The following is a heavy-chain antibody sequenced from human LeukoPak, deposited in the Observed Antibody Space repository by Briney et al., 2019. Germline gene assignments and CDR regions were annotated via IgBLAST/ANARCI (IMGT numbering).Heavy chain of an antibody. D-gene: IGHD3-22*01. CDR3: ARDHGAYYDSSGYYVQYYFDY. CDR2: IHYSGSA. V-gene: IGHV4-59*12. CDR1: NGPTNTYQ. Sequence: SETLSLTCTVSNGPTNTYQWTWIRQPPGRGLEWIGNIHYSGSANYNPSLKSRLSISVDTSKIQFSLRLSSVTVADTAVYYCARDHGAYYDSSGYYVQYYFDYWGQGTLVTVSS. J-gene: IGHJ4*02.